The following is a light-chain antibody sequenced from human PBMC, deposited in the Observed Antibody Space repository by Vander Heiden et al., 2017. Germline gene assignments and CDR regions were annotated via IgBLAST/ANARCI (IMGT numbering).Light chain of an antibody. V-gene: IGKV1-39*01. CDR3: QQSDKTPYT. J-gene: IGKJ2*01. CDR1: QSISDY. Sequence: DLQMTQSPSSLSASVGDRVTITCRASQSISDYLNWYQHKPGKAPKVLIYATSSLQSGVPARFSGSGSGTDFTLTISSLQPEDFATYYCQQSDKTPYTFGQGTKLEIK. CDR2: ATS.